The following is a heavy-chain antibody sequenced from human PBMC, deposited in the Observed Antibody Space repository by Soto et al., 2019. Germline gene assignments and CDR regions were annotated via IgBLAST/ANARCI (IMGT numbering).Heavy chain of an antibody. CDR3: GKEGGGSGWSGWDY. CDR1: GFPFSHYA. J-gene: IGHJ4*02. V-gene: IGHV3-23*01. CDR2: ISGSGNDA. Sequence: VQLLESGGGLVQPGGSLRLSCAASGFPFSHYAMSWVRQAPGNGLEGVSAISGSGNDASYADSVRGRFTISRDTSRDALYLQRNSLRANDAAVKYCGKEGGGSGWSGWDYWGKGELVPVPS. D-gene: IGHD6-19*01.